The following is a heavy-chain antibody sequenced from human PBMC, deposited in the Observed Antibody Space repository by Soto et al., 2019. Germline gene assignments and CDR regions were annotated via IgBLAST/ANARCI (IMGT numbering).Heavy chain of an antibody. J-gene: IGHJ6*02. V-gene: IGHV3-21*01. CDR3: ARDARYYYGSGSYKGYYGMDV. Sequence: LRLSCAASGFTFSSYSMNWVRQAPGKGLEWVSSISSSSSHIYYADSVKGRFTISRDNAKNSLYLQMNSLRAEDTAVYYCARDARYYYGSGSYKGYYGMDVWGQGTTVTVSS. CDR2: ISSSSSHI. CDR1: GFTFSSYS. D-gene: IGHD3-10*01.